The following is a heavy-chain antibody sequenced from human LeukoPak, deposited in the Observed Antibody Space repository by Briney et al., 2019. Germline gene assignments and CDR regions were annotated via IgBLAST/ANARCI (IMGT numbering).Heavy chain of an antibody. J-gene: IGHJ5*02. D-gene: IGHD4-17*01. Sequence: SETLSLTCTVSGGSISSSNYYWGWIRQHPGKGLEWIGYIYYSGSTYYNPSLKSRVTISVDTSKNQFSLKLSSVTAADTAVYYCARNYGDYPNWFDPWGQGTLVTVSS. V-gene: IGHV4-31*03. CDR3: ARNYGDYPNWFDP. CDR1: GGSISSSNYY. CDR2: IYYSGST.